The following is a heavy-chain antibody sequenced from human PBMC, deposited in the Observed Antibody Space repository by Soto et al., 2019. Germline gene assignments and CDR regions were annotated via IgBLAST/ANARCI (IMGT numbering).Heavy chain of an antibody. V-gene: IGHV3-53*01. CDR2: IYSGGST. CDR3: ASTNPDPYCSGGSCSFRNYYYGMDV. J-gene: IGHJ6*02. D-gene: IGHD2-15*01. CDR1: GFTVSSNY. Sequence: GGSLRLSCAASGFTVSSNYMSWVRQAPGKGLEWVSVIYSGGSTYYADSVKGRFTISRDNSKNTLYLQMNSLRAEDTAVYYCASTNPDPYCSGGSCSFRNYYYGMDVWGQGTTVTVSS.